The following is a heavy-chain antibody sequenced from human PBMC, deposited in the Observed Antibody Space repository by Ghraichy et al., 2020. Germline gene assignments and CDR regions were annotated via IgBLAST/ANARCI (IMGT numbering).Heavy chain of an antibody. CDR1: GASISSYY. D-gene: IGHD6-19*01. CDR3: ARVGSSSGLFRGYYFDY. Sequence: SETLSLTCTVSGASISSYYWSWIRQPPGKGLEWVAYIHYSGGNNYSPSHERRLTISLDTSKNHFSLKLSSVTVADTAVYYCARVGSSSGLFRGYYFDYWGQGTQVTVSS. V-gene: IGHV4-59*01. CDR2: IHYSGGN. J-gene: IGHJ4*02.